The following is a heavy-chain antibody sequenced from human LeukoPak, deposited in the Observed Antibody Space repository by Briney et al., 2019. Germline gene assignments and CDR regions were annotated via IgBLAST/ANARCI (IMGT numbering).Heavy chain of an antibody. J-gene: IGHJ4*02. CDR1: GISVSSNY. CDR3: TRRFDY. CDR2: IYVDGST. V-gene: IGHV3-66*04. Sequence: GGSLRLSCAASGISVSSNYMSWVRQAPGKGLQWVSVIYVDGSTYYADSVKGRITISRDNSRNTLYLQMNSLRTEDTAVYYCTRRFDYWGQGTLVTVSS.